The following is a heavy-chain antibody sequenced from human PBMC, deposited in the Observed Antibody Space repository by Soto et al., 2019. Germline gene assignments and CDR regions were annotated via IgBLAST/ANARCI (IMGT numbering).Heavy chain of an antibody. CDR2: IIPILGIA. CDR1: GGTFSSYT. Sequence: QVQLVQSGAEVKKPGSSVKVSCKASGGTFSSYTISWVRQAPGQGLEWMGRIIPILGIANYAQKFQGRVTITADKSTSTAYMELSSLRSEDTAVYYCARGVPTVTTNDWYFDLWGRGTLVTVSS. V-gene: IGHV1-69*02. D-gene: IGHD4-17*01. CDR3: ARGVPTVTTNDWYFDL. J-gene: IGHJ2*01.